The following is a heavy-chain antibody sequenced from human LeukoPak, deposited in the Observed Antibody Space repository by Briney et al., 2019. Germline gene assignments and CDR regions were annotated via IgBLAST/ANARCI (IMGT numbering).Heavy chain of an antibody. D-gene: IGHD6-19*01. CDR1: GYTFTSYY. CDR3: ARAVKYRSGPLTDLLPYYFDY. J-gene: IGHJ4*02. CDR2: INTGNGNT. V-gene: IGHV1-3*03. Sequence: RASVKVSCKASGYTFTSYYMHWVRQAPGQRLEWMGWINTGNGNTKYSQEFQGRVTITRDTSANTAYMELSSLRSEDMAVYYCARAVKYRSGPLTDLLPYYFDYWGQGTLVTVSS.